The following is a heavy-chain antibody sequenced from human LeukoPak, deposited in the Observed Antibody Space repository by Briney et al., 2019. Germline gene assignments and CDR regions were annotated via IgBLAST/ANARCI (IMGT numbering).Heavy chain of an antibody. CDR2: IKQDGSEK. D-gene: IGHD3-10*01. Sequence: PGGSLRLSCAASGFTFSSYWMSWVRQAPGKGLEWVANIKQDGSEKYYVDSVKGRFTISRDNAKNSLYLQMNSLRAEDTAVYYCARDRDPNLSNGMDVWGQGTTVTVSS. CDR3: ARDRDPNLSNGMDV. V-gene: IGHV3-7*01. J-gene: IGHJ6*02. CDR1: GFTFSSYW.